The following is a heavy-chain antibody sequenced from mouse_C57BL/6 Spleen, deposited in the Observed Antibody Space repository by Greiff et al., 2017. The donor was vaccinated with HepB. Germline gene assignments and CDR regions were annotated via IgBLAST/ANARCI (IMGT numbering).Heavy chain of an antibody. CDR3: ARGDYGSSYFDV. V-gene: IGHV3-6*01. J-gene: IGHJ1*03. Sequence: EVKLQESGPGLVKPSQSLSLTCSVTGYSITSGYYWNWIRQFPGNKLEWMGYISYDGSNNYNPSLKNRISITRDKSTNQFFLKLNSVTTEDTATYYCARGDYGSSYFDVWGTGTTVTVSS. D-gene: IGHD1-1*01. CDR2: ISYDGSN. CDR1: GYSITSGYY.